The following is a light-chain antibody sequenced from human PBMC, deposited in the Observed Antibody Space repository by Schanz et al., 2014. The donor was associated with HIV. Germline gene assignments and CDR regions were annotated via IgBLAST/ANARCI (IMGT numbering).Light chain of an antibody. CDR1: QSVSSSY. V-gene: IGKV3D-20*02. CDR3: QQRSHWPSLT. Sequence: PGERVTLSCRASQSVSSSYLTWYQQKPGQAPRLHIYGASTRATSIPARFSGSGSGTDFTLTISSLQPEDFAVYYCQQRSHWPSLTFGGGTKVEIK. J-gene: IGKJ4*01. CDR2: GAS.